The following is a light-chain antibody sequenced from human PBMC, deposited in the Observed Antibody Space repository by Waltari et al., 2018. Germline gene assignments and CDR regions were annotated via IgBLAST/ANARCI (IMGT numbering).Light chain of an antibody. CDR3: QHYVRLPVT. Sequence: EIVLTQSPGTLSLSQGERATLSCGASQSVGRSLAGYQQKPGRAPRLLLYDASSRATGIPDRFSGSGFGTDFSLTISRLEPEDFAVYYCQHYVRLPVTFGQGTKVEIK. V-gene: IGKV3-20*01. CDR1: QSVGRS. CDR2: DAS. J-gene: IGKJ1*01.